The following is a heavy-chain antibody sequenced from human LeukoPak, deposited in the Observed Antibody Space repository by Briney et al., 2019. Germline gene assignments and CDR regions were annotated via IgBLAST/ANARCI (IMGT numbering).Heavy chain of an antibody. D-gene: IGHD3-10*01. CDR2: ISNSGSTI. CDR3: ARDMYYGSGTPMQYGMDV. CDR1: GITFSDYY. J-gene: IGHJ6*02. V-gene: IGHV3-11*01. Sequence: PGGSLRLSCAASGITFSDYYMSWIRQAPGKGLEWVSYISNSGSTIFYADSVKGRFTISRDNAKNSLYLQMNSLRAEDTAVYYCARDMYYGSGTPMQYGMDVWGQGTTVTVSS.